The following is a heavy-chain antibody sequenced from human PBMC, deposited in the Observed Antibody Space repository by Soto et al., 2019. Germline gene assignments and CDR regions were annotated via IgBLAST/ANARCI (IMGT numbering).Heavy chain of an antibody. CDR1: GGPLSDYN. V-gene: IGHV4-34*01. CDR2: INHKGDT. D-gene: IGHD2-21*01. CDR3: ATNTKFIFEY. Sequence: QVQLHQWGAGLLKPSETLSLTCGVSGGPLSDYNWNWIRQSPGKGPEWIGEINHKGDTNHSPSLKSPVNMSVDTTKSQFSLKLRSMTAADTAVYYCATNTKFIFEYWGQGALVTVS. J-gene: IGHJ4*02.